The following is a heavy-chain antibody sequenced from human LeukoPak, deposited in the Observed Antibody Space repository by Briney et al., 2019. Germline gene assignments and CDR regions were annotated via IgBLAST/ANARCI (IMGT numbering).Heavy chain of an antibody. Sequence: ASVTVSFTAPGFAFTAAYMHWVRQAPGQRLEWLGFVNSNTGTTIYAPKFRDRVTMTRDTSISTAYMELSRLRSDDTAVYYCARGAGYGPPFDYWGQGTLVTVSS. J-gene: IGHJ4*02. V-gene: IGHV1-2*02. D-gene: IGHD5-18*01. CDR1: GFAFTAAY. CDR3: ARGAGYGPPFDY. CDR2: VNSNTGTT.